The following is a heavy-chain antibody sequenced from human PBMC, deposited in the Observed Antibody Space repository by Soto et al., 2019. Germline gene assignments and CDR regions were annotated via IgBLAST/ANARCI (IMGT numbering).Heavy chain of an antibody. Sequence: PSETLSLTCTVSGGSLTSYYWSWIRQPPGKGLEWIGFVYYTGIARYNPSLKSRVTISVDTSKNQFSLTLSSVTAADTAVYYCARYAAVAGILDYWGQGTLVTVSS. CDR2: VYYTGIA. CDR3: ARYAAVAGILDY. V-gene: IGHV4-59*08. J-gene: IGHJ4*02. CDR1: GGSLTSYY. D-gene: IGHD6-19*01.